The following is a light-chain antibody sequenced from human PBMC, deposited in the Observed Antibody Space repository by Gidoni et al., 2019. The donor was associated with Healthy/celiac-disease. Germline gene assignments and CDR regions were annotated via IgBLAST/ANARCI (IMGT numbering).Light chain of an antibody. CDR1: QGISSW. J-gene: IGKJ5*01. CDR2: AAS. Sequence: DIQMTQSPSSVSASVGDRVTITCRASQGISSWLVWYQQKPGKAPKLLIYAASSLQSGVPSRFRGSGSGTDFPLTISSLQPEDFAAYYCQQANSFPITFGQGTRLEIK. CDR3: QQANSFPIT. V-gene: IGKV1D-12*01.